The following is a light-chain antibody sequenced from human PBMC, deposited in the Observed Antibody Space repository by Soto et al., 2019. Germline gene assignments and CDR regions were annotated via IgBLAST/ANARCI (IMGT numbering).Light chain of an antibody. CDR1: QGISNY. V-gene: IGKV1-27*01. CDR3: QEYNSTPWT. CDR2: VAS. J-gene: IGKJ1*01. Sequence: DIQMTQSPSSLSASVGDRVTITCRASQGISNYLAWYKQQPGKVPKLLIYVASTLQSGVPSRFSGSGSGTDIKLTISRRQHEDVATNYCQEYNSTPWTFGQATKVEIK.